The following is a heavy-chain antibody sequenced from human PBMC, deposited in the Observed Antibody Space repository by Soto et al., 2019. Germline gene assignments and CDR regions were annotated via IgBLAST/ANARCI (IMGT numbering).Heavy chain of an antibody. CDR1: GFSFSSYG. D-gene: IGHD4-17*01. CDR3: ARDDDYGDNGLDY. Sequence: QVQLVESGGGVVQPGRSLRLSCAASGFSFSSYGMHWVRQAPGKGLEWVAVILDDGSDKDYTDAVKGRFIISRDNSKNTLDLEMNSLRAEDTAVYYCARDDDYGDNGLDYWGQGTLVTVSS. J-gene: IGHJ4*02. V-gene: IGHV3-33*01. CDR2: ILDDGSDK.